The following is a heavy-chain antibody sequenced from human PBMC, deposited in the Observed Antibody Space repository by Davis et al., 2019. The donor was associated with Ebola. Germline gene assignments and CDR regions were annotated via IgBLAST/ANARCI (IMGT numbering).Heavy chain of an antibody. J-gene: IGHJ4*02. CDR1: GGSISSSSYY. CDR2: IYYSGST. Sequence: PSETLSLTCTVSGGSISSSSYYWGWIRQPPGKGLEWIGSIYYSGSTYYNPSLKSRVTISVDTSKNQFSLKLSSVTAADTAVYYCARLRVRYSSSWKPYYFDYWGQGTLVTVSS. D-gene: IGHD6-13*01. CDR3: ARLRVRYSSSWKPYYFDY. V-gene: IGHV4-39*07.